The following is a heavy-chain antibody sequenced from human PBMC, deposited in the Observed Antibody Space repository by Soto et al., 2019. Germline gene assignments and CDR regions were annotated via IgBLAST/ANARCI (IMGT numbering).Heavy chain of an antibody. D-gene: IGHD1-1*01. CDR3: ARAYHQLELLITTTLDY. CDR1: GLTFSSYG. CDR2: IWYDGSNK. Sequence: QVQLVESGGGVVQPGRSLRLSCAASGLTFSSYGMHWVRQAPGKGLEWVAVIWYDGSNKYYADSVKGRFTISRDNSKNTLYLQMISLRAEDTAVYYCARAYHQLELLITTTLDYWGQGALVTVSS. V-gene: IGHV3-33*01. J-gene: IGHJ4*02.